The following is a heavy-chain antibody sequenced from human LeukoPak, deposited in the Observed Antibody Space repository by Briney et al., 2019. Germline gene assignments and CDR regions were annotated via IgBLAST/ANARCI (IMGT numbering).Heavy chain of an antibody. V-gene: IGHV3-30-3*01. CDR2: ISYDGSNK. CDR1: GFTFSTYT. J-gene: IGHJ3*02. Sequence: GRSLRLSCEVSGFTFSTYTIHWVRQAPGKGLEWVAVISYDGSNKYYADSVKGRFTISRDNSKNTLYVQMNSLRAEDTAVYYCANSGYNYDYGAFDIWGQGTMVTVSS. D-gene: IGHD5-18*01. CDR3: ANSGYNYDYGAFDI.